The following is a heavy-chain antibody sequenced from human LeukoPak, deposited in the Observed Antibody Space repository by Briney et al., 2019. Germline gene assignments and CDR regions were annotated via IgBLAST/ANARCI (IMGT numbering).Heavy chain of an antibody. Sequence: PGGSLRLSCTASGFTVGTYYMSWVRQAPGKGLEWVSVIYNGTKTDYADSVKGRFTISRDTSKNRLFLQMPTLRVENTAVYYCARGPQDFDYWGQGTPVTVSS. CDR3: ARGPQDFDY. V-gene: IGHV3-66*01. CDR1: GFTVGTYY. CDR2: IYNGTKT. J-gene: IGHJ4*02.